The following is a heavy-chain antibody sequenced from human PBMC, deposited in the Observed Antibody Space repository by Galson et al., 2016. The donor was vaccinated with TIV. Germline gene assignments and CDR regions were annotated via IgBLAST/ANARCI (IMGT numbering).Heavy chain of an antibody. Sequence: SLRLSCAASGFTFGSYWMSWVRQAPGKGLQWVSAISRRGFNTYYADSAKGRFTISRDNSKNTLYLQMNSVRADDTAVYYCAKEAGTDYYYGMDVWGQGTTVTVSS. V-gene: IGHV3-23*01. CDR2: ISRRGFNT. CDR1: GFTFGSYW. J-gene: IGHJ6*02. CDR3: AKEAGTDYYYGMDV. D-gene: IGHD1/OR15-1a*01.